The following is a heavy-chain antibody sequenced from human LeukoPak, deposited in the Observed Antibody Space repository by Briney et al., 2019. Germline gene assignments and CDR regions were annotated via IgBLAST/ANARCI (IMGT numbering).Heavy chain of an antibody. CDR3: ARQSTYGRTYYYDSSGPNDYYYMDV. CDR1: GGSISSYY. D-gene: IGHD3-22*01. Sequence: PSETLSLTCTVSGGSISSYYWSWIRQPPGKGLEWIGNIYYSGSTNYNPSLKSRVTISVDTSKNQFSLKLSSVTAADTAMYYCARQSTYGRTYYYDSSGPNDYYYMDVWGKGTTVTVSS. V-gene: IGHV4-59*01. J-gene: IGHJ6*03. CDR2: IYYSGST.